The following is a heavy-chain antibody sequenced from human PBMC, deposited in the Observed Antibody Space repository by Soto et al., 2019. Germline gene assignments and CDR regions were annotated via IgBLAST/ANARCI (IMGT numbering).Heavy chain of an antibody. CDR2: INHSGST. J-gene: IGHJ4*02. CDR3: ARDKITGLFDY. V-gene: IGHV4-34*01. Sequence: QVQLQQWGAGLLKPSETLSLTCAVYGGSFSGYYWTWIRQPPGTGLEWIGEINHSGSTNYNPSLNXRVTISVDTPKNQFSLKLTSVTAADTAVYYCARDKITGLFDYWGQGTLVTVSS. D-gene: IGHD2-8*02. CDR1: GGSFSGYY.